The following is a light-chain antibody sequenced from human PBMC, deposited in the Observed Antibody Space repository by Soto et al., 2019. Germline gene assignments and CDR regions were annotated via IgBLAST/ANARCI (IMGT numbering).Light chain of an antibody. CDR1: KLGDKY. J-gene: IGLJ2*01. V-gene: IGLV3-1*01. CDR2: QDS. CDR3: QAWDSSVV. Sequence: SYELNQPPSVSVSPGQTASITCSGDKLGDKYVCWYQQKPGQSPVVVIYQDSKRPSGIPERFSGSNSGNAATLTISGTQAMDEADYYCQAWDSSVVFGGGTKLTVL.